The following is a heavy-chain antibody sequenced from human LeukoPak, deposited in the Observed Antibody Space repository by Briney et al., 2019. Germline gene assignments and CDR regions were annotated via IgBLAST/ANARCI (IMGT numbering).Heavy chain of an antibody. CDR2: IIPIFGTA. V-gene: IGHV1-69*06. J-gene: IGHJ4*02. CDR3: ARDYYDSSGPAY. CDR1: GGTFSSYA. D-gene: IGHD3-22*01. Sequence: ASVKVSCKASGGTFSSYAISWVRQAPGQGLEWMGRIIPIFGTANYAQKFQGRVTITADKSTSTAYMELSSLRSEDTAVYYCARDYYDSSGPAYWGQGTLLTVSS.